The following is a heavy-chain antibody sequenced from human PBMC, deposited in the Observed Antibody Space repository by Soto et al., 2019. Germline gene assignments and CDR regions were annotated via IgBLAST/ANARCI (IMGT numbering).Heavy chain of an antibody. V-gene: IGHV1-18*01. J-gene: IGHJ3*02. D-gene: IGHD1-26*01. Sequence: QVQLVQSGAEVKKPGASVKVSCKASGYTFTSYGISWVRQAPGQGLEWMGWISAYNGNTNYAQKLQGRVTMTTDTSTSTAYRELRSLRSDDTAVYYCARVIGGSYYEGDNYAFDIWGQGTMVTVSS. CDR3: ARVIGGSYYEGDNYAFDI. CDR2: ISAYNGNT. CDR1: GYTFTSYG.